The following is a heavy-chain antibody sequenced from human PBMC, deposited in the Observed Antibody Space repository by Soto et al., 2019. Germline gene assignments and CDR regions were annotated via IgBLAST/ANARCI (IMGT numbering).Heavy chain of an antibody. Sequence: PSDTLSLTCTVSGGSISSGGYYWSWIRQHPGKGLEWIGYIYYSGSTYYNPSLKSRVTISVDTSKNQFSLKLSPVTAADTAVYYCARVWGGAFDIWGQGTMVTVSS. J-gene: IGHJ3*02. D-gene: IGHD3-10*01. CDR2: IYYSGST. CDR3: ARVWGGAFDI. V-gene: IGHV4-31*03. CDR1: GGSISSGGYY.